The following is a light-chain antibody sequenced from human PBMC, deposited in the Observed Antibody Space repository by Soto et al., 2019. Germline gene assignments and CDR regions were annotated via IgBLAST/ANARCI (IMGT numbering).Light chain of an antibody. Sequence: QSVLTQPASVSGSPGQSITISCTGTSSDVGGYNYVSWYQQHPGKAPKLMIYEVSNRPSGVSNRFSGSKSGNTASLTISGLQAEDEADYYCSSFPLVFGTGTK. J-gene: IGLJ1*01. CDR3: SSFPLV. V-gene: IGLV2-14*01. CDR2: EVS. CDR1: SSDVGGYNY.